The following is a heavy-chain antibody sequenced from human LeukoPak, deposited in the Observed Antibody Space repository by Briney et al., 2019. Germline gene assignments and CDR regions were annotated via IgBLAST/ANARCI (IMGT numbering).Heavy chain of an antibody. CDR1: GGSISSGGYS. D-gene: IGHD3-22*01. V-gene: IGHV4-30-2*01. CDR2: IYHSGST. J-gene: IGHJ4*02. CDR3: ASHYYDNSGYYKD. Sequence: SQTLSLTCAVSGGSISSGGYSWSWIRQPPGKGLEWIGYIYHSGSTYYNPSLKSRVTISVDRSKNQFSLKLSSVTAADTAVYYCASHYYDNSGYYKDWGQGTLVTVSS.